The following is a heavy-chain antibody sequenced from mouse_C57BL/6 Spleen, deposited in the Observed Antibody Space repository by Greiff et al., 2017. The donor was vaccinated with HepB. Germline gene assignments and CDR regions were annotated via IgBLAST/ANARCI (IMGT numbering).Heavy chain of an antibody. V-gene: IGHV1-64*01. D-gene: IGHD2-3*01. CDR1: GYTFTSYW. CDR3: ARSPLYDGYYLGYFDY. J-gene: IGHJ2*01. CDR2: IHPNSGST. Sequence: QVQLQQSGAELVKPGASVKLSCKASGYTFTSYWMHWVKQRPGQGLEWIGMIHPNSGSTNYNEKFKSKATLTVDKSSSQAYMQLSSLTSEDSAVYYCARSPLYDGYYLGYFDYWGQGTTLTVSS.